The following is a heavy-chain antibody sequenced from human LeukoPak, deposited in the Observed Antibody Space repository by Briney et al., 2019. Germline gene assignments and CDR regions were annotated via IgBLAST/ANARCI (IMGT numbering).Heavy chain of an antibody. V-gene: IGHV3-30-3*01. J-gene: IGHJ4*02. CDR1: GFTFSSYA. CDR3: ARGVSGNYFDY. D-gene: IGHD1-26*01. CDR2: ISYDGSNK. Sequence: GGSLRLSCAASGFTFSSYAMHWVRQAPGKGLEWVAVISYDGSNKYYADSVKGRFTISRDNSENTLYLQMNSLRAEDTAVYSCARGVSGNYFDYWGQGTLVTVSS.